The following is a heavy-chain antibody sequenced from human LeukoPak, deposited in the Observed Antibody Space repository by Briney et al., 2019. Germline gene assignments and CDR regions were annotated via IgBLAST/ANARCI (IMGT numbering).Heavy chain of an antibody. D-gene: IGHD1/OR15-1a*01. Sequence: SETLSLTCTVSGGSISSYYWSWIRQPAGKGLEWIGRIYTSGSTNYNPSLKSRVTMSVDTSKNQFSLKLSSVTAADTAVYYCARSRSTRFKEQFHYWGQGTLVTVSS. V-gene: IGHV4-4*07. CDR2: IYTSGST. J-gene: IGHJ4*02. CDR3: ARSRSTRFKEQFHY. CDR1: GGSISSYY.